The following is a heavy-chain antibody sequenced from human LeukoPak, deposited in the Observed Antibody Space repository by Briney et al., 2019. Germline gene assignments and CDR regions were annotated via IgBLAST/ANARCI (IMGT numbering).Heavy chain of an antibody. CDR3: ARVGYSRSWHSGSAFDI. CDR1: GFTFSSYS. D-gene: IGHD6-13*01. Sequence: GGSLRLSCAASGFTFSSYSMNWVRQAPGKGLEWVSYISSSSSTIYYADSVMGRFTISRDNAKNSLYLQMNSLRVEDTAVYYCARVGYSRSWHSGSAFDIWGQGTMVTVSS. J-gene: IGHJ3*02. CDR2: ISSSSSTI. V-gene: IGHV3-48*04.